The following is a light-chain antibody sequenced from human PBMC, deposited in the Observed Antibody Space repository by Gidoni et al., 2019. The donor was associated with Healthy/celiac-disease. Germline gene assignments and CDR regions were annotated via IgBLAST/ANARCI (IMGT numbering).Light chain of an antibody. CDR2: AAS. CDR1: QSISSY. Sequence: DIEMTQSPSTLSASVGDRVTISCRASQSISSYLNWYQQKPGKAPKLLIYAASSLQSGVPSRVSGSGSGTDFNLTISRLQPEDFAAYYCQHSYSTPCSFGQGTKLEIK. J-gene: IGKJ2*04. V-gene: IGKV1-39*01. CDR3: QHSYSTPCS.